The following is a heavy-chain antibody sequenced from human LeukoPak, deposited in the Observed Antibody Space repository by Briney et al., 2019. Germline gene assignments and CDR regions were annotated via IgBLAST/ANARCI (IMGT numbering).Heavy chain of an antibody. D-gene: IGHD5-18*01. CDR3: AKRLSRGYSYGESDY. Sequence: GGSLRLSCAASGFTLSSYWMSWVRQAPGKGLEWVAFIRYDGSNKYYADSVKGRFTISRDNSKNTLYLQMNSLRAEDTAVYYCAKRLSRGYSYGESDYWGQGTLVTVSS. V-gene: IGHV3-30*02. CDR1: GFTLSSYW. J-gene: IGHJ4*02. CDR2: IRYDGSNK.